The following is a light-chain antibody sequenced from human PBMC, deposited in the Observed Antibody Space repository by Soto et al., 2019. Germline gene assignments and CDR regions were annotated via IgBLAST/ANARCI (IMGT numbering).Light chain of an antibody. Sequence: EIVMTQSPANLSVSPGESVSLSCRASQTISDNLAWYQQKPGLPPRLLIYHTSTRASGVPARFSGSGSGTDFSLTIRRLQSEDFAVYYCQRYDNWPLIFGGGTKVDI. CDR1: QTISDN. CDR2: HTS. CDR3: QRYDNWPLI. J-gene: IGKJ4*01. V-gene: IGKV3-15*01.